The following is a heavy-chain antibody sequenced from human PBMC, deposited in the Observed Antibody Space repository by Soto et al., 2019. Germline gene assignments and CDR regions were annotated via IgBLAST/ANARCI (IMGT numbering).Heavy chain of an antibody. D-gene: IGHD3-10*01. V-gene: IGHV3-23*01. CDR2: ISSGGDAT. Sequence: PGGSLRLSCAASGFTLSLCALSWVRQAPGKGLEWVSAISSGGDATYYAESAKGRFTISKDNSKSVLYLEMNSLRADDTATYYCAKDLRLRGPTENWGPGTLVTVSS. J-gene: IGHJ4*02. CDR1: GFTLSLCA. CDR3: AKDLRLRGPTEN.